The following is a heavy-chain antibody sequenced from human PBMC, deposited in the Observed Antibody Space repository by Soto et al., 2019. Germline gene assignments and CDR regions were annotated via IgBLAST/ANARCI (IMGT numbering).Heavy chain of an antibody. CDR2: ISSSSSYI. D-gene: IGHD3-3*01. CDR3: ARDSEFGVVINYYYYYGMDV. Sequence: GGSLRLSCAASGFTFSSYIMNWVRQAPGKGLEWVSSISSSSSYIYYADSVKGRFTISRDNAKNSLYLQMNSLRAEDTAVYYCARDSEFGVVINYYYYYGMDVWGQGTTVTVSS. CDR1: GFTFSSYI. V-gene: IGHV3-21*01. J-gene: IGHJ6*02.